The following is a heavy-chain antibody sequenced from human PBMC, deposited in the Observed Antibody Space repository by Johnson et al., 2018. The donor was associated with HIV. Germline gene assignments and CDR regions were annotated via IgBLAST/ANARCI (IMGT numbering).Heavy chain of an antibody. CDR1: GFTFSSYG. J-gene: IGHJ3*02. Sequence: QMLLVESGGGVVQPGGSLRLSCAASGFTFSSYGMHWVRQVPGNGLEWVTFIQYDGSNKYYADSVKGRFTISRDNSKNTLYLQMNSLRAEDTAVYYCAREGTLGAFDIWGQGTMVTVSS. V-gene: IGHV3-30*02. CDR3: AREGTLGAFDI. CDR2: IQYDGSNK. D-gene: IGHD1-1*01.